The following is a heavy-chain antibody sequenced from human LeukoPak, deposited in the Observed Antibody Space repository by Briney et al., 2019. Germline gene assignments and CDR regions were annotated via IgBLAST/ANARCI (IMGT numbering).Heavy chain of an antibody. D-gene: IGHD3-10*01. J-gene: IGHJ3*02. CDR2: INHSGST. V-gene: IGHV4-34*01. CDR3: AKSNGYGLVDI. Sequence: SETLSLTCAVYGGSFSGYYWSWIRQPPGKGLEWIGEINHSGSTNYNPSLKSRVTISADTSKNQFSLRLSSVTAADAAVYYCAKSNGYGLVDIWGQGTMVTVSS. CDR1: GGSFSGYY.